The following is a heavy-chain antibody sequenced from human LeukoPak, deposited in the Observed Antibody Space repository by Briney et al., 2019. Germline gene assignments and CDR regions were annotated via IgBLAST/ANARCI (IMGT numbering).Heavy chain of an antibody. Sequence: SQTLSLTCTVSGGSISSANYYWSWVRQPPGKGLEWIGYIFYLGNTYYTPSLKSRVTLSVDTSKNQFSLKLSSVTAADTAMYYCARKYPVHWFDPGGQGTLVTVSS. J-gene: IGHJ5*02. D-gene: IGHD3-10*02. CDR3: ARKYPVHWFDP. CDR2: IFYLGNT. V-gene: IGHV4-30-4*01. CDR1: GGSISSANYY.